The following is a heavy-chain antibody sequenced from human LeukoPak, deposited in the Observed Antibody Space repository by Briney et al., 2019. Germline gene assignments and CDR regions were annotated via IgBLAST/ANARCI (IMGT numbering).Heavy chain of an antibody. Sequence: GSLRLSCAASGFTVSSNYMSWVRQAPGKGLEWVSVIYSGGSTYYADSVKGRFTISRDNSKNTLYLQMNSLRAEDTAVYYCARELSTITMVRGVIIDWGQGTLVTVSS. CDR2: IYSGGST. CDR3: ARELSTITMVRGVIID. D-gene: IGHD3-10*01. J-gene: IGHJ4*02. CDR1: GFTVSSNY. V-gene: IGHV3-66*01.